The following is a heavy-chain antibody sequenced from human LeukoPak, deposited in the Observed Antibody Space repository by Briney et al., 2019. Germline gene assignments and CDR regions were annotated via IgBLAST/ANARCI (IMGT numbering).Heavy chain of an antibody. Sequence: GESLKISCKGSGYSFTSYWIGWVRQMPGKGLEWMGIIYPGDSVTRYSPSFQGQVTISANKSISTAYLQWSSLKAADTAMYYCARPGEMATFDYWGQGTLVTVSS. V-gene: IGHV5-51*01. CDR3: ARPGEMATFDY. D-gene: IGHD5-24*01. J-gene: IGHJ4*02. CDR1: GYSFTSYW. CDR2: IYPGDSVT.